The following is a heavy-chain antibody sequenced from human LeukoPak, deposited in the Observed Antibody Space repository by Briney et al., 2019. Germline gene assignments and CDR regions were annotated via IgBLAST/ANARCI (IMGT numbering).Heavy chain of an antibody. CDR1: GYSFTTYW. J-gene: IGHJ4*02. Sequence: GESLKISCQGSGYSFTTYWIGLVRQMPGKGLEWMGIIYPGDADTGYSTSFQGQVTISADKSIDTAYLQWSSLKASDTAMYYCARKYSSGWPNWGQGTLVTVSS. D-gene: IGHD6-19*01. CDR2: IYPGDADT. CDR3: ARKYSSGWPN. V-gene: IGHV5-51*01.